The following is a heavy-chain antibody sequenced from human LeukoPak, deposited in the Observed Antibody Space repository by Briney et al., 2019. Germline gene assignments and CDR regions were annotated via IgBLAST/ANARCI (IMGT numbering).Heavy chain of an antibody. D-gene: IGHD2-2*02. V-gene: IGHV3-23*01. J-gene: IGHJ1*01. CDR2: ISGSGGST. CDR1: GFTLSSYA. Sequence: GGSLRLPCAASGFTLSSYAMSWVRQAPGKGLEWVSAISGSGGSTYYADSVKGRFTISRDNSKNTLYLQMNSLRAEDTAVYYCAKNPYCSSTSCYIGEEYFQHWGQGTLVTVSS. CDR3: AKNPYCSSTSCYIGEEYFQH.